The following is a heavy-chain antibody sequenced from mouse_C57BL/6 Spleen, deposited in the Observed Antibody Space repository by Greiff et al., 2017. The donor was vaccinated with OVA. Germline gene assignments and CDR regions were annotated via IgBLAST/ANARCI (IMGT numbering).Heavy chain of an antibody. J-gene: IGHJ2*01. CDR3: ARYNNGCSSRYDFDY. V-gene: IGHV1-55*01. Sequence: QVQLKQPGAELVKPGASVKMSCKASGYTFTSYWMTWVKQRPGQGLEWIGDIYPGSGSTNYNEKFKNKATLTVDTSSSTAYMQLSSLTSEDSAVFYCARYNNGCSSRYDFDYWGQGTTLTASS. CDR2: IYPGSGST. D-gene: IGHD1-1*01. CDR1: GYTFTSYW.